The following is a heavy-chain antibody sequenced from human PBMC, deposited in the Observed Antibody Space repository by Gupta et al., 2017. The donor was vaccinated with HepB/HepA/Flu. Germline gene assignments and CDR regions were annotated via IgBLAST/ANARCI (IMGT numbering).Heavy chain of an antibody. J-gene: IGHJ2*01. CDR1: GFTFSSYA. CDR2: ISGSGGST. D-gene: IGHD4-17*01. V-gene: IGHV3-23*01. CDR3: AKLAADSYDYGDYVLFWYFDL. Sequence: EVQLLESGGGLVQPGGSLRLSCAASGFTFSSYAMSWVRQAPGKGLEWVSAISGSGGSTYYADSVKGRFTISRDNSKNTLYLQMNSLRAEDTAVYYCAKLAADSYDYGDYVLFWYFDLWGRGTLVTVSS.